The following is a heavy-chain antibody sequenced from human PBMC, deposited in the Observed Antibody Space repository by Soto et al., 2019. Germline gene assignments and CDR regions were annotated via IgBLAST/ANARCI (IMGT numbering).Heavy chain of an antibody. CDR1: EFTFSNYW. V-gene: IGHV3-74*01. CDR2: IHGDGGSA. CDR3: ARDNYGLDY. Sequence: EVQLVESGGGLVQPGGSLRLSCVSSEFTFSNYWMHWVRQAPGKGLVWVSLIHGDGGSAYYADAVKGRFTISRDNAKNTLYLQMDNLRAEDTAIYYCARDNYGLDYWGQGTLVTVSP. D-gene: IGHD4-17*01. J-gene: IGHJ4*02.